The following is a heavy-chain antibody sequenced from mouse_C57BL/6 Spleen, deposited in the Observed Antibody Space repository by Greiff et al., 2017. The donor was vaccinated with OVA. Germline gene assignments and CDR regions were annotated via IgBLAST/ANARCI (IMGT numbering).Heavy chain of an antibody. CDR3: ARSRYGSSPYYYAMDY. CDR1: GYAFTNYL. Sequence: QVQLQQSGAELVRPGTSVKVSCKASGYAFTNYLIAWVKQRPGQGLEWIGVINPGSGGTNYNEKFKGKATLTADKSSSTAYMQLSSLSSEDSAVYFCARSRYGSSPYYYAMDYWGQGTSVTVSS. D-gene: IGHD1-1*01. V-gene: IGHV1-54*01. J-gene: IGHJ4*01. CDR2: INPGSGGT.